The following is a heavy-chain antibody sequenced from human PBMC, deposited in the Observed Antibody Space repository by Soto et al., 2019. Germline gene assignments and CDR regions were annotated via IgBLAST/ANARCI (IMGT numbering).Heavy chain of an antibody. V-gene: IGHV4-31*03. J-gene: IGHJ3*02. D-gene: IGHD2-2*01. Sequence: LSLPCSVSGGSISSGAYYWNWIRQHPRKGLEWIGYIYYSGTTYYNPSLGSRVSISADTSKNQFSLKLNSVTVADTAVYYCARNPSHLCASTSCHAFDIWGQGTMVTVSS. CDR1: GGSISSGAYY. CDR2: IYYSGTT. CDR3: ARNPSHLCASTSCHAFDI.